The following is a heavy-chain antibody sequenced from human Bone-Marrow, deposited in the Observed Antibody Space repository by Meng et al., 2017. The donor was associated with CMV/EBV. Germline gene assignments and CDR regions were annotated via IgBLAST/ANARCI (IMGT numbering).Heavy chain of an antibody. Sequence: GESLKISCTASGFIFSSYTMHWVRQAPGKGLEWVALISNDGSKIYYADSVKGRFTISRDNSRDTLYLQMDSLRAEDTAVYYCANAKSMTTVTLRTYYYYYGMDVWGQGTTVTASS. V-gene: IGHV3-30-3*01. D-gene: IGHD4-11*01. CDR3: ANAKSMTTVTLRTYYYYYGMDV. CDR2: ISNDGSKI. J-gene: IGHJ6*02. CDR1: GFIFSSYT.